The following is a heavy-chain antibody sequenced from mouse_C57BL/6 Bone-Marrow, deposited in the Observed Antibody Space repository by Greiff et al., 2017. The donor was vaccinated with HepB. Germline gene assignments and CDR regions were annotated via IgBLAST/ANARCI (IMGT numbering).Heavy chain of an antibody. D-gene: IGHD1-1*01. J-gene: IGHJ3*01. CDR3: ARYYGFAY. V-gene: IGHV1-50*01. CDR2: IDPSDSYT. Sequence: QVLLQQPGAELVKPGASVKLSCKASGYTFTSYWMQWVKQRPGQGLEWIGEIDPSDSYTNYNQKFKGKATLTVDTSSSTAYMQLSSLTSEDSAVYYCARYYGFAYWGQGTLVTVSA. CDR1: GYTFTSYW.